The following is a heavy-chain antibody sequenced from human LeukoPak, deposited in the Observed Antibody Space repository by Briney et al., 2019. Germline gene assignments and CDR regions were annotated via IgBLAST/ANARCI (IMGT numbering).Heavy chain of an antibody. CDR1: GYTFSNYD. CDR2: MNPGIGST. V-gene: IGHV1-8*01. Sequence: ASVKVSCKASGYTFSNYDITWVRQATGQGPEWMGWMNPGIGSTGYAPKFQGRVTMTRDSSISTAYMELSSLRFEDTAVYYCTRAIRHQLLSDQWGQGTLVTVSS. D-gene: IGHD2-2*01. J-gene: IGHJ5*02. CDR3: TRAIRHQLLSDQ.